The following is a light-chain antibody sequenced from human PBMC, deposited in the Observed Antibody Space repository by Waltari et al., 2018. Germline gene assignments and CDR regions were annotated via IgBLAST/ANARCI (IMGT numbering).Light chain of an antibody. CDR1: QSIRTS. V-gene: IGKV3-15*01. CDR3: QQYDNWPPWT. CDR2: GAS. Sequence: EIVMTQSPATLSVSPGERATLSCRASQSIRTSLAWYQQTPGQPPRLLIYGASTRATGIPARFRGSGSGTEFTLTISSLQSEDFAVYYCQQYDNWPPWTFGPGTRVEVK. J-gene: IGKJ1*01.